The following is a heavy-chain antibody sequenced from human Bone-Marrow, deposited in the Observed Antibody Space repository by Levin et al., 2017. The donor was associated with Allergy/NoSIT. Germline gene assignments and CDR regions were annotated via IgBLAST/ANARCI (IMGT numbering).Heavy chain of an antibody. D-gene: IGHD2-15*01. J-gene: IGHJ3*01. CDR1: GFSFSNHG. Sequence: GGSLRLSCAASGFSFSNHGMHWVRQAPGKGLERVAIIWNDGSKKYEADSVKGRFTIFRDNVKNTLYLEMDSLRAEDTAVYYCAGEKWGQGCRSLSCGTADLWGQETMVTVSS. V-gene: IGHV3-33*01. CDR2: IWNDGSKK. CDR3: AGEKWGQGCRSLSCGTADL.